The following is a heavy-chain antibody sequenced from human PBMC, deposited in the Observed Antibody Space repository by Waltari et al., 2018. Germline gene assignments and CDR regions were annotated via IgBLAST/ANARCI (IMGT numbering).Heavy chain of an antibody. CDR2: IKQDGSEK. V-gene: IGHV3-7*01. J-gene: IGHJ4*02. Sequence: EVQLVESGGGLVQPGGSLRPSCAASGFPLGSFWMNWVRQTPGKGLEWVAGIKQDGSEKYYADSVKGRFTISRDNAKNSLYLQMNSLRAEDTAVYYCATSGWYCFDYWGQGTLVTVSS. D-gene: IGHD6-19*01. CDR3: ATSGWYCFDY. CDR1: GFPLGSFW.